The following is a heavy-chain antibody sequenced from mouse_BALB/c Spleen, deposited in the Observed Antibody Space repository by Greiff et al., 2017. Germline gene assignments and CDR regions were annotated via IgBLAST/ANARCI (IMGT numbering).Heavy chain of an antibody. J-gene: IGHJ2*01. CDR1: GFTFSSYA. CDR2: ISSGSSTI. Sequence: EVKLMESGGGLVKPGGSLKLSCAASGFTFSSYAMSWVRQTPEKGLEWVAYISSGSSTIYYADTVKGRFTISRDNPKNTLFLQMTSLRSEDTAMYYCARDEYYFDYWGQGTTLTVAS. CDR3: ARDEYYFDY. V-gene: IGHV5-17*02.